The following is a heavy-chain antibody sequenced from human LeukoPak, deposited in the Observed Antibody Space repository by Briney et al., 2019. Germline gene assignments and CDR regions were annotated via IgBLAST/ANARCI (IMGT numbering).Heavy chain of an antibody. V-gene: IGHV4-59*11. CDR3: ARLLDNDSSGDPDTFDM. J-gene: IGHJ3*02. Sequence: SETLSLTCAVSGVSISGHYWSWIRQPPGKGLEWIGYIYYSGKIYYSSSLRSRVTISVDTSKNHFSLKLTSVTAADTAVYYCARLLDNDSSGDPDTFDMWGQGTMVTVSS. CDR2: IYYSGKI. D-gene: IGHD3-22*01. CDR1: GVSISGHY.